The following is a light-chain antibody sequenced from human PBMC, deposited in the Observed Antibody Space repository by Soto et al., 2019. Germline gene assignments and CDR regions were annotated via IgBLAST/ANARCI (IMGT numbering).Light chain of an antibody. CDR3: AAWDDSQNGVV. CDR1: SSNIGNNA. Sequence: QSVLTQPPSVSEAPRQRVTISCSGSSSNIGNNAVNWYQQLPGKAPKLLIYYDDLLPSGVSDRFSGSKSGTSASLAISGLQSEDEADYYCAAWDDSQNGVVFGGGTKLTVL. CDR2: YDD. J-gene: IGLJ2*01. V-gene: IGLV1-36*01.